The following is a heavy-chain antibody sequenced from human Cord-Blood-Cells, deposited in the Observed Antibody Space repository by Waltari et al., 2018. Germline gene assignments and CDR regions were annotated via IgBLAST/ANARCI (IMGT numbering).Heavy chain of an antibody. Sequence: QLQLQESGPGLVKPSETLSLTCTVSGGSISSSSYYWGWIRQPPGKGLEWIGSSYYSGSTYYNPSLKSRVTIAVDTSKNQFSLKLSSVTAADTAVYYCARVSYSGSYFDYWGQGTLVTVSS. J-gene: IGHJ4*02. CDR2: SYYSGST. CDR3: ARVSYSGSYFDY. CDR1: GGSISSSSYY. V-gene: IGHV4-39*01. D-gene: IGHD1-26*01.